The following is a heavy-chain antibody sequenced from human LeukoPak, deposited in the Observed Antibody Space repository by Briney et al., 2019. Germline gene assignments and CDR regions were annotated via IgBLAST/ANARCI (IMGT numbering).Heavy chain of an antibody. J-gene: IGHJ6*02. Sequence: PSETLSLTCAVYGVSFSDYYRSWIRQPPGKGLEWIGEINHSGSTKYNPSLKSRVTISVDTSKNQFSLKLSSVTAADTAVYYCARDMVRGVMDVWGQGTTVTVSS. CDR1: GVSFSDYY. D-gene: IGHD3-10*01. CDR3: ARDMVRGVMDV. V-gene: IGHV4-34*01. CDR2: INHSGST.